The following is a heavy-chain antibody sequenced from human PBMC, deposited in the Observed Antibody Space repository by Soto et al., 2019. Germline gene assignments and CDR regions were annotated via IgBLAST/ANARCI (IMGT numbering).Heavy chain of an antibody. V-gene: IGHV4-4*02. J-gene: IGHJ3*02. CDR2: IYHSGST. CDR1: SGSISSSNW. D-gene: IGHD2-2*01. CDR3: ARRSCSRPSCYFAFDI. Sequence: QVQLQESGQGLVKPSGTLSLTCAVSSGSISSSNWWSWVRQPPGKGLEWIGEIYHSGSTNYNPSLKSRVTTSVDKSKNQFSLKLRSVTAANTAVYYCARRSCSRPSCYFAFDIWGQGTMVTVSS.